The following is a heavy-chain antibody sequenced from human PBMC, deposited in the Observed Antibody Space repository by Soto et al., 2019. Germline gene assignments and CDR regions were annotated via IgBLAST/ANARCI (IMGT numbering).Heavy chain of an antibody. D-gene: IGHD3-16*02. Sequence: QITLKESGRTLVEPTHTLTLTCTISGFSLTPNGVGVGWLRQPPRQALEWLAVNYSDNDRGYSPSLRSRLEITKDTYHSQVVLTIATWDPVDTGTCHRAQVTSTFGGVIGLNGFDVWGQGAVVTVSS. J-gene: IGHJ3*01. CDR2: NYSDNDR. CDR1: GFSLTPNGVG. V-gene: IGHV2-5*02. CDR3: AQVTSTFGGVIGLNGFDV.